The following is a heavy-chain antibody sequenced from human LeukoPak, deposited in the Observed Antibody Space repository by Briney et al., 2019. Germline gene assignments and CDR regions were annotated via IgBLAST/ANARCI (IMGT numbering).Heavy chain of an antibody. J-gene: IGHJ4*02. Sequence: PGGSLRLSCAASGFTFSSYGMSWVRQAPGKGLEWIGYIYYSGSTNYNPSLKSRVTISVDTSKNQFSLKLSSVTAADTAVYYCARADYDFWFSFDYWGQGTLVTVSS. V-gene: IGHV4-59*01. D-gene: IGHD3-3*01. CDR1: GFTFSSYG. CDR2: IYYSGST. CDR3: ARADYDFWFSFDY.